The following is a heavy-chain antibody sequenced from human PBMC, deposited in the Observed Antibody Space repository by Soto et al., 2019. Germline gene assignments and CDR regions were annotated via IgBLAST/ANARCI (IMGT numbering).Heavy chain of an antibody. D-gene: IGHD1-1*01. V-gene: IGHV3-48*01. CDR1: GFTFSNFG. Sequence: EVQLVESGGGLVQPGGSLRLSCEASGFTFSNFGINWVRQAPGKGLEWVSHISSSTTIYYAESVKGRFTISRDNAKNSLYLQMSSLRGEDTAVYYCATSFITTIGTTAWGQGTLVTVSS. J-gene: IGHJ4*02. CDR3: ATSFITTIGTTA. CDR2: ISSSTTI.